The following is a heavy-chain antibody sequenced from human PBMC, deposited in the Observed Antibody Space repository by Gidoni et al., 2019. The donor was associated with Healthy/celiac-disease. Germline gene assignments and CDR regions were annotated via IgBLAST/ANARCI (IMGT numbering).Heavy chain of an antibody. CDR2: IYYSGST. CDR1: GGSISSYY. Sequence: QVQLQESGPGLVKPSETLSLTCTVSGGSISSYYWSWIRQPPGKGLEWIGYIYYSGSTNYNPSHKSRVTISVDTSKNQFSLKLSSVTAADTAVYYCARGGSEDYVWGSYRVFDYWGQGTLVTVSS. J-gene: IGHJ4*02. V-gene: IGHV4-59*01. CDR3: ARGGSEDYVWGSYRVFDY. D-gene: IGHD3-16*02.